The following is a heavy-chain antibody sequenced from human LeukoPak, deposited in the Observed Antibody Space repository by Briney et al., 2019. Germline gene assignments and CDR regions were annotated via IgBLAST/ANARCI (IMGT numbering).Heavy chain of an antibody. D-gene: IGHD6-13*01. V-gene: IGHV3-48*04. CDR1: GFTFSSYS. CDR2: ISSSSSTI. J-gene: IGHJ1*01. CDR3: AKVRQQLVRDFQH. Sequence: GGSLRLSCAASGFTFSSYSMNWVRQAPGKGLGWVSYISSSSSTIYYADSVKGRFTISRDNAKNSLYLQMNSLRAEDTAVYYCAKVRQQLVRDFQHWGQGTLVTVSS.